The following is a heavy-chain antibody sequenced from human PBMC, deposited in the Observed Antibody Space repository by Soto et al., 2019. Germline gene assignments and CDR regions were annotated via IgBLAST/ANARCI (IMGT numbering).Heavy chain of an antibody. CDR3: ARIKLVEWFFINVDVNDMAV. Sequence: TWVSLRHSRGVAGVSSSYYAWNWVRKAPGKGLEWVSFISSDSRTIYYADSVEGRFTVSRDNARNSVSLQMDSLRDEDAAVYYCARIKLVEWFFINVDVNDMAVWGKGTPVPVSS. CDR2: ISSDSRTI. V-gene: IGHV3-48*02. J-gene: IGHJ6*04. CDR1: GVSSSYYA. D-gene: IGHD3-3*01.